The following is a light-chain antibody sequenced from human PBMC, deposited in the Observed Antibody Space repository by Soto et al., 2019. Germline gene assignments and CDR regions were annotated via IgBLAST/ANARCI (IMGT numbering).Light chain of an antibody. CDR2: DGT. Sequence: DIQMTQTPSTLSASLGERVIITCRASQSVNSWLAWYQQKPGKAPNLLIYDGTSLENGVPSRFSGSGSGTEFTLTISSLQPDDFATYYCQQYNTYSPTFGQGTKVDIK. CDR3: QQYNTYSPT. J-gene: IGKJ1*01. V-gene: IGKV1-5*01. CDR1: QSVNSW.